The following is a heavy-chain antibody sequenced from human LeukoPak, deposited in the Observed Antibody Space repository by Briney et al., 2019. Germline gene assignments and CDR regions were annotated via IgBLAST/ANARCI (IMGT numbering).Heavy chain of an antibody. CDR1: GYTFTGYY. CDR2: INPNSGGT. Sequence: GASVKVSCKASGYTFTGYYMHWVRQAPREGLEWMGCINPNSGGTNYAQKFQGRVTMTRDTSISTAYMELSRLRSDDTAVYYCARDQDTEWELRDYYYGMDVWGQGTTVTVSS. V-gene: IGHV1-2*02. CDR3: ARDQDTEWELRDYYYGMDV. J-gene: IGHJ6*02. D-gene: IGHD1-26*01.